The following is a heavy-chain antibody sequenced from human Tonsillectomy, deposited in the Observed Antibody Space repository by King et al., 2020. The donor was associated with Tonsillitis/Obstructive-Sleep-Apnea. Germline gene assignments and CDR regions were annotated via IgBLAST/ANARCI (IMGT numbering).Heavy chain of an antibody. CDR3: ARERYYYDSSGQSTWFDP. D-gene: IGHD3-22*01. CDR2: IWFDGTNK. CDR1: GFTFSSYG. J-gene: IGHJ5*02. Sequence: VQLVESGGGVVQPGRSLRLSCAASGFTFSSYGMHWVRQAPGKGLEWVAVIWFDGTNKYYADSVKGRFTISRDNSKNTLYLQMNSLRAEDTAVYYCARERYYYDSSGQSTWFDPWGQGTLVTVSS. V-gene: IGHV3-33*01.